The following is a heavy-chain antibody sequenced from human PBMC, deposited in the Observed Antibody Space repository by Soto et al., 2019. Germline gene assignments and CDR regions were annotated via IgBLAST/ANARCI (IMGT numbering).Heavy chain of an antibody. CDR3: ARAGPVAGNHAFDI. Sequence: QVQLVQSGAEVKKPGSSVKVSGKASGGSFSGYAISWVRQAPVQGLEWMGGIIPIFGTATYAQKFQGRVTIIADKSTSTAYMELSSLRSEDTAVYYCARAGPVAGNHAFDIWGQGTLVTVSS. V-gene: IGHV1-69*06. CDR1: GGSFSGYA. CDR2: IIPIFGTA. D-gene: IGHD6-19*01. J-gene: IGHJ3*02.